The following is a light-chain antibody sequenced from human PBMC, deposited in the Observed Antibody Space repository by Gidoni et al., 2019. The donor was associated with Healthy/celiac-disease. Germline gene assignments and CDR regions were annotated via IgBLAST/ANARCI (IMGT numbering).Light chain of an antibody. V-gene: IGLV3-1*01. CDR1: KLGDKY. Sequence: SYELTQPPSVSVSPGQTASITCSGDKLGDKYACWYQQKPGQSPVLVIYQDSKRPSGIPERLSGSNSGNTATLTISGTQAMDEADYYCQAWDSSTYKVFGGGTKLTVL. CDR2: QDS. CDR3: QAWDSSTYKV. J-gene: IGLJ2*01.